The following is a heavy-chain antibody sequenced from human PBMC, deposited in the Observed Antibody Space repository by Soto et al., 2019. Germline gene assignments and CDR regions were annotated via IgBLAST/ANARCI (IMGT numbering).Heavy chain of an antibody. CDR2: ISAYNGNT. Sequence: ASVKVSCKASGYTFTSYGISWVRQAPGQGLEWMGWISAYNGNTNYAQKLQGRVTMTTDTSTSTAYMELRSLRSDDTAVYYCAREDGARYFDWLLGPYYYYYMDVWGKGTTVTVSS. D-gene: IGHD3-9*01. J-gene: IGHJ6*03. CDR1: GYTFTSYG. V-gene: IGHV1-18*01. CDR3: AREDGARYFDWLLGPYYYYYMDV.